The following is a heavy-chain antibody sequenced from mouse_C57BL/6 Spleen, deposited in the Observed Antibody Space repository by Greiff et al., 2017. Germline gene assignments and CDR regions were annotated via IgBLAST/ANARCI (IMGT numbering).Heavy chain of an antibody. CDR2: ISSGGDYI. D-gene: IGHD2-3*01. J-gene: IGHJ3*01. V-gene: IGHV5-9-1*02. CDR3: TRVAFDGFAY. CDR1: GFTFSSYA. Sequence: EVKLVESGEGLVKPGGSLKLSCAASGFTFSSYAMSWVRQTPEKRLEWVAYISSGGDYIYYADTVKGRFTISRDNARNTLYLQMSSLKSEDTAMYYFTRVAFDGFAYWCQGTLVTVSA.